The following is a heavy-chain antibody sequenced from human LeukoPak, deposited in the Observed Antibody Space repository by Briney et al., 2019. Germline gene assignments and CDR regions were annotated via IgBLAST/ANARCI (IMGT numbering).Heavy chain of an antibody. Sequence: GGSLRLSCAASGFTFSSYAMSWFRQAPGKGLEWVSAISGSGGSTYYADSVKGRFTISRDNSKNTLYLQMNSLRAEDTAVYYCAKDREVTSYYFDYWGQGTLVTVSS. CDR3: AKDREVTSYYFDY. D-gene: IGHD3-10*01. CDR2: ISGSGGST. V-gene: IGHV3-23*01. J-gene: IGHJ4*02. CDR1: GFTFSSYA.